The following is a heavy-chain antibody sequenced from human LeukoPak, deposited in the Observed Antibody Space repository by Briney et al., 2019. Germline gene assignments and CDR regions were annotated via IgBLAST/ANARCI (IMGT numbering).Heavy chain of an antibody. CDR3: ARAPGGFGEFYFDY. CDR1: GYTFTGYY. J-gene: IGHJ4*02. V-gene: IGHV1-2*02. Sequence: ASVKVSCKASGYTFTGYYMHWVRQAPGQGLEWMGWINPNSGGTNYAQKFQGRVTMTRDTSISTAYMELSRLRSDDTAVYYRARAPGGFGEFYFDYWGQGTLVTVSS. D-gene: IGHD3-10*01. CDR2: INPNSGGT.